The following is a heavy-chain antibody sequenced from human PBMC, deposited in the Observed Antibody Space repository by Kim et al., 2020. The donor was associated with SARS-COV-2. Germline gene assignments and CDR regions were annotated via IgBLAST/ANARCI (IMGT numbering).Heavy chain of an antibody. V-gene: IGHV3-21*01. CDR1: GFTFSSYS. J-gene: IGHJ4*02. D-gene: IGHD3-9*01. CDR3: ARGPEYDTVCFDY. CDR2: ISSSSSNI. Sequence: GGSLRLSCAASGFTFSSYSMNWVRQAPGKGLEWVSSISSSSSNIYYADSVKGRFTISRDNAKNTLYLQMNSLRAEDTAVYYCARGPEYDTVCFDYWGQGTLVTVSS.